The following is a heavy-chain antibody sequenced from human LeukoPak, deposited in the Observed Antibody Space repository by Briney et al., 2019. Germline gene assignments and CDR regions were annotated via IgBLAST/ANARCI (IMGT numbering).Heavy chain of an antibody. D-gene: IGHD6-19*01. Sequence: ASVKVSCKASGYTFTSYVISWVRQAPGQGLEWMGWISAYNGNTNYAQKLQGRVTMTTDTSTSTAYMELRSLRSDDTAVYYCARDRAGYSSGWAFDYWGQGTLVTVSS. CDR2: ISAYNGNT. V-gene: IGHV1-18*04. CDR1: GYTFTSYV. CDR3: ARDRAGYSSGWAFDY. J-gene: IGHJ4*02.